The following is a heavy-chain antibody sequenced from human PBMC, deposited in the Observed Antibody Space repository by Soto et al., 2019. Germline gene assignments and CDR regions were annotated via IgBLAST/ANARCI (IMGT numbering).Heavy chain of an antibody. V-gene: IGHV4-30-4*01. Sequence: SETLSLTCTVSGGSISSGDYYWSWIRQPPGKGLEWIGYIYYSGSTYYNPSLKSRVTISVDTSKNQFSLKLSSVTAADTAVYYCASSSSSWYGRDYYYYGMDVWGQGTTVTVSS. D-gene: IGHD6-13*01. CDR2: IYYSGST. J-gene: IGHJ6*02. CDR1: GGSISSGDYY. CDR3: ASSSSSWYGRDYYYYGMDV.